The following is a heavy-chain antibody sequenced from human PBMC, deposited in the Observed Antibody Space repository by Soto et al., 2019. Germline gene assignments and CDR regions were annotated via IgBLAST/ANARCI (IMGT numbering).Heavy chain of an antibody. D-gene: IGHD2-15*01. V-gene: IGHV4-4*02. CDR3: ARRGGGVVLAATTPFDY. CDR2: IYHSGST. J-gene: IGHJ4*02. Sequence: QVPLQESGPRLVRPSGTLSLTCTVSSGSISTANWWSWVRQPPGRGLEWIGEIYHSGSTNYNLSLKSRVNLSVDKSKNQFSLRLSSVTAADTATYYCARRGGGVVLAATTPFDYWGQGTLVTVSS. CDR1: SGSISTANW.